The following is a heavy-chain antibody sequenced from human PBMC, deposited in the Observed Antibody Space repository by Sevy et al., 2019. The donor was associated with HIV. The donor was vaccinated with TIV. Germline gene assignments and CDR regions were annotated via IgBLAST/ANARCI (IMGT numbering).Heavy chain of an antibody. CDR3: ARARGIPHYYYGMDV. Sequence: GESLKIACKGSGYSFTTYWIGWVRQKPGKGLEWMGIIFPGDSDTRYSPSCQGQVTISADNSSSTAYLQWGSLKASDTAIYYCARARGIPHYYYGMDVWGQGTTVTVSS. D-gene: IGHD1-26*01. CDR1: GYSFTTYW. CDR2: IFPGDSDT. J-gene: IGHJ6*02. V-gene: IGHV5-51*01.